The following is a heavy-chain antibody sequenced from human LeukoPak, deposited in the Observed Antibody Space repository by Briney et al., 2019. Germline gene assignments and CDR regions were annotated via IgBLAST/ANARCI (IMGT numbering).Heavy chain of an antibody. J-gene: IGHJ4*02. V-gene: IGHV3-48*01. CDR3: AKGAAAGTGFDY. CDR1: GFTFNTYG. D-gene: IGHD6-13*01. CDR2: ISSDSTTT. Sequence: GGSLRLSCAASGFTFNTYGMNWVRQAPGKGLEWISYISSDSTTTYYADSVKGRFIISRDNAKNSLFLHMNSLRAEDTAVYYCAKGAAAGTGFDYWGQGTLVTVSS.